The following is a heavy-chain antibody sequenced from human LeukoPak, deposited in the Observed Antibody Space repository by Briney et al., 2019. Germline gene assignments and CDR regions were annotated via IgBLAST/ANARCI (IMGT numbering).Heavy chain of an antibody. J-gene: IGHJ3*02. Sequence: ASVKVSCKASGYTFTSYYMHWVRQAPGQGLEWMGIINPSGGSTSYAQKFQGRVTMTRDTSTSTVYMELSSLRSEDTAEYYCATGIYYYDSSGYSDAFDIWGQGTMVTVSS. V-gene: IGHV1-46*01. CDR1: GYTFTSYY. CDR3: ATGIYYYDSSGYSDAFDI. D-gene: IGHD3-22*01. CDR2: INPSGGST.